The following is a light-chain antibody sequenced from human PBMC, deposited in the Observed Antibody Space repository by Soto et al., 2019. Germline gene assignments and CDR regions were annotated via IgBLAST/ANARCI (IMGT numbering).Light chain of an antibody. J-gene: IGLJ7*01. CDR3: ASWDDSLSGAV. CDR2: SNN. Sequence: QSVLTQPTSASGTPGQRVTISCSGSSSNIGSNTVNWYQQLPGTAPKLLIYSNNRRPSGVPDRFSGSKSGTSASLAISGLQSEDEADYYCASWDDSLSGAVFGGGTQLTVL. CDR1: SSNIGSNT. V-gene: IGLV1-44*01.